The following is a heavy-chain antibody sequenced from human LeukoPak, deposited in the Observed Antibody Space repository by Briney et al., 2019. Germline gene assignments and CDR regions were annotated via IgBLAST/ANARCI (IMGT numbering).Heavy chain of an antibody. CDR1: GFTFSIYA. CDR2: ISYNGDKT. Sequence: PGGSLRLSCAASGFTFSIYALSWVRQAPGKGLEWVSVISYNGDKTHYADSVKGRFTISRDNSKNTLYLQMNSLRAEDTAVYYCAKLESWYYFDYWGLGTLVTVSS. J-gene: IGHJ4*02. CDR3: AKLESWYYFDY. D-gene: IGHD2-15*01. V-gene: IGHV3-23*01.